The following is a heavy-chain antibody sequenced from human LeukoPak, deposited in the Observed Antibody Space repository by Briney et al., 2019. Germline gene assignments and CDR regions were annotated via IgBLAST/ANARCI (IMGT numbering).Heavy chain of an antibody. CDR2: IYSGGST. J-gene: IGHJ4*02. CDR3: ASEGSIAVAGTFGY. Sequence: GGSLRLSCAASGFTVSSNYMSWVRQVPGKGLEWVSVIYSGGSTYYADSVKGRFTISRDNSKNTLYLQMNSLRAEDTAVYYCASEGSIAVAGTFGYWGQGTLVTVSS. D-gene: IGHD6-19*01. CDR1: GFTVSSNY. V-gene: IGHV3-53*01.